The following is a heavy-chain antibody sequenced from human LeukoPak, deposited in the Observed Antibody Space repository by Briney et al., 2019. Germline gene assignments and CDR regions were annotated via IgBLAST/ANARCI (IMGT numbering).Heavy chain of an antibody. CDR2: ISGSGGST. CDR3: AKLTSGSGSSALFDY. CDR1: GFTFSSYA. J-gene: IGHJ4*02. D-gene: IGHD3-10*01. V-gene: IGHV3-23*01. Sequence: GGSLRLSCAASGFTFSSYAMSWVRQAPGKGLEWVSAISGSGGSTYYADSVKGRFTISRDNSKNTLYPQMNSLRAEDTAVYYCAKLTSGSGSSALFDYWGQGTLVTVSS.